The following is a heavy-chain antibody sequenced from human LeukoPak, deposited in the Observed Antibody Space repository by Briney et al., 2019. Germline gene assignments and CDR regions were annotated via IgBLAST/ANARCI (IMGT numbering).Heavy chain of an antibody. CDR3: AREPLGPDSSGYYFDY. J-gene: IGHJ4*02. D-gene: IGHD3-22*01. Sequence: SETLSLTCTVSGGSVSSGSYYWSWIQQPPGKGLEWIGYIYYSGTTNYNPSLNSRVTISVDTSKNQFSLKLSSVTAADTAVYYCAREPLGPDSSGYYFDYWGQGTLVTVSS. V-gene: IGHV4-61*01. CDR1: GGSVSSGSYY. CDR2: IYYSGTT.